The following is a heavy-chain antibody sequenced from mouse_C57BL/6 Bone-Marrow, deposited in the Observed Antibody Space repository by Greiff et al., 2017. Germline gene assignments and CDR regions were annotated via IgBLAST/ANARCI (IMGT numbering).Heavy chain of an antibody. CDR3: ARLFYAMDY. J-gene: IGHJ4*01. CDR1: GFTFSDYG. Sequence: EVQVVEPGGGLVQPGGSLKLSCAASGFTFSDYGMAWVRQAPRKGPEWVAFISNFAYSIYYADTVTGRFTISRENAKNTLYLEMSSLRSEDTAMYYCARLFYAMDYWGQGTSVTGSS. CDR2: ISNFAYSI. V-gene: IGHV5-15*01.